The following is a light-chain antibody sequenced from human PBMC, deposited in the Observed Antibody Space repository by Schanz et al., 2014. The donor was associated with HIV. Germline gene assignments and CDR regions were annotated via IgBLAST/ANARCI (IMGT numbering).Light chain of an antibody. CDR1: SSDVGGYNY. Sequence: QSALTQPASVSGSPGQSIAISCTGTSSDVGGYNYVSWYQQHPNKAPKLIIYDVSYRPSGVSNRFSGSKSGNTASLTISGLQAEDEADYYCNSYSHSNTYVFGSGTKLTVL. J-gene: IGLJ1*01. CDR3: NSYSHSNTYV. V-gene: IGLV2-14*03. CDR2: DVS.